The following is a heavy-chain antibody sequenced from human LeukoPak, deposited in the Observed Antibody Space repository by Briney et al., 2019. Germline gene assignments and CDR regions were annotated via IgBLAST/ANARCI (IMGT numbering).Heavy chain of an antibody. V-gene: IGHV3-48*01. J-gene: IGHJ4*02. CDR2: ISSSSSTI. Sequence: GGSLRLSCAASGFTFSSYSMNWVRQAPGKGLEWVSYISSSSSTIYYADSVKGRFTISRDNSKNTLYLQMNSLRAEDTAVYYCASLRFSGLRYFDWLVSNDYWGQGTLVTVSS. CDR3: ASLRFSGLRYFDWLVSNDY. CDR1: GFTFSSYS. D-gene: IGHD3-9*01.